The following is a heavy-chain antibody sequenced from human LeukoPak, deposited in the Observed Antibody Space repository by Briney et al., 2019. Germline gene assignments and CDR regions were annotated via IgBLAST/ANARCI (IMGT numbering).Heavy chain of an antibody. CDR3: AREPFLGYCSSTSCRYGMDV. Sequence: ASVKVSCKASGYTFTSYGISWVRQAPRQGLEWMGWISAYNGNTNYAQKLQGRVTMTTDTSTSTAYMELRSLRSDDTAVYYCAREPFLGYCSSTSCRYGMDVWGQGTTVTVSS. V-gene: IGHV1-18*01. J-gene: IGHJ6*02. D-gene: IGHD2-2*01. CDR1: GYTFTSYG. CDR2: ISAYNGNT.